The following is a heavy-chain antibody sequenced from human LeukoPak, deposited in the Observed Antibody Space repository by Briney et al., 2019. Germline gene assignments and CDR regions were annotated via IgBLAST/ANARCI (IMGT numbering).Heavy chain of an antibody. D-gene: IGHD3-9*01. Sequence: GGSLRPSCAASGFTFSSYEMNWVRQAPGKGLEWVSYISSSGSTIYYADSVKGRFTISRDNAKNSLYLQMNSLRAEDTAVYYCARDGGLYDILTGYLMGYFDYWGQGTLVTVSS. J-gene: IGHJ4*02. V-gene: IGHV3-48*03. CDR1: GFTFSSYE. CDR2: ISSSGSTI. CDR3: ARDGGLYDILTGYLMGYFDY.